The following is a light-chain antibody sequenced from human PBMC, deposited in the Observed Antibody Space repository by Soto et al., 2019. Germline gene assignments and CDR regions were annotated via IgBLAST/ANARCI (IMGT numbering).Light chain of an antibody. J-gene: IGKJ1*01. CDR2: GAS. V-gene: IGKV3-15*01. Sequence: EIVMTQSPATLSVSPGERATLSCRASQSVSSNLAWYQQKPGQAPRLLIYGASTRDTGIPARFSCSGSGTEFTLTISSLQSEDFAVYYCQQYYSWPRTFGQGTKVEIK. CDR3: QQYYSWPRT. CDR1: QSVSSN.